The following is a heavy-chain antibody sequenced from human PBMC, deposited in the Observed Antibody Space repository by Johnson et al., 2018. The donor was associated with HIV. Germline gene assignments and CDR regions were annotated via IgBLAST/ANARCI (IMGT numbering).Heavy chain of an antibody. CDR3: ARIVGATLAFDI. CDR2: ISYDGSNK. Sequence: QVQLVESGGGVVQPGRSLRLSCAATGFTFNTYVMHWVRQAPGKGLEWVAIISYDGSNKYYADSVKGRFTISRDNSKNTLYLQMNSLRAGDTAVYYWARIVGATLAFDIWGQGTMVTVSS. J-gene: IGHJ3*02. D-gene: IGHD1-26*01. V-gene: IGHV3-30-3*01. CDR1: GFTFNTYV.